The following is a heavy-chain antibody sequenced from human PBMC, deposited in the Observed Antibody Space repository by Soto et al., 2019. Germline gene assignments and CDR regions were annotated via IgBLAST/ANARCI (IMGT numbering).Heavy chain of an antibody. D-gene: IGHD2-2*01. CDR3: ARGNIVVVPAAMWTKEDNYYYYMDV. J-gene: IGHJ6*03. Sequence: GGSLRLSCAASGFPFSSFWMNWVRQAPGKGLEWVSSISSSSSYIYYADSVKGRFTISRDNAKNSLYLQMNSLRAEDTAVYYCARGNIVVVPAAMWTKEDNYYYYMDVWGKGTTVTVSS. CDR2: ISSSSSYI. CDR1: GFPFSSFW. V-gene: IGHV3-21*01.